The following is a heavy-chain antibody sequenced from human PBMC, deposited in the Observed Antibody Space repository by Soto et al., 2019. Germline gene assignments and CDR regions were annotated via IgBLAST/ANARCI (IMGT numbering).Heavy chain of an antibody. J-gene: IGHJ3*01. V-gene: IGHV3-23*01. Sequence: EVQVLESGGGSIQPGGSLSLSCTTSKFIFSTYAMTWVRQAPGEGLEWVSSISGSGDGTSYADSVRGRFTISRDNSKNTLCLRMNSLGVEDTAVYYCPRDPNCDYIGGFDFCCQVMLVTVSS. CDR3: PRDPNCDYIGGFDF. CDR1: KFIFSTYA. D-gene: IGHD4-17*01. CDR2: ISGSGDGT.